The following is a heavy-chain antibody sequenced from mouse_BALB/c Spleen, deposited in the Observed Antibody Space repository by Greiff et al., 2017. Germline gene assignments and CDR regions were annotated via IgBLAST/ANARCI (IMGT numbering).Heavy chain of an antibody. V-gene: IGHV1S81*02. D-gene: IGHD2-1*01. CDR3: TRGGNYYAMDY. J-gene: IGHJ4*01. Sequence: QVQLQQSGAELVKPGASVKLSCKASGYTFTSYYMYWVKQRPGQGLEWIGEINPSNGGTNFNEKFKSKATLTVDKSSSTAYMQLSSLTSEDSAVYYCTRGGNYYAMDYWGQGTSVIVSS. CDR1: GYTFTSYY. CDR2: INPSNGGT.